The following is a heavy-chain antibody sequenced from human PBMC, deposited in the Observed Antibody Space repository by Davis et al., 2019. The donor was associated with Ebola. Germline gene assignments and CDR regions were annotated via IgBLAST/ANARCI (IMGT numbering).Heavy chain of an antibody. V-gene: IGHV3-30*02. Sequence: PGGSLRLSCAASGFTFSSYDMYWVRQAPGKGLEWVAFIHYGGSDVYYADSVKGRFTIYRDNSKNTLFLQMHSLKAEDTAVYYCAKDPFGSGEGWFDPWGQGTLVTVSS. CDR2: IHYGGSDV. J-gene: IGHJ5*02. CDR3: AKDPFGSGEGWFDP. D-gene: IGHD3-10*01. CDR1: GFTFSSYD.